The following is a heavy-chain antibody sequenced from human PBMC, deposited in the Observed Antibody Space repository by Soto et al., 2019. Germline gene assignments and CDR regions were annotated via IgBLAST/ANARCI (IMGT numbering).Heavy chain of an antibody. CDR1: GGSVSSGSYY. V-gene: IGHV4-61*01. Sequence: QVQLQESGPGLVKPSETLSLTCTVSGGSVSSGSYYWSWIRQPPGKGLEWIGYIYSSGSTSYNPSLKSRVTISVDTPKNQFSLKLRSVTAADTAVYYCARDGDGYNYWGQGTLVTVSS. J-gene: IGHJ4*02. D-gene: IGHD5-12*01. CDR2: IYSSGST. CDR3: ARDGDGYNY.